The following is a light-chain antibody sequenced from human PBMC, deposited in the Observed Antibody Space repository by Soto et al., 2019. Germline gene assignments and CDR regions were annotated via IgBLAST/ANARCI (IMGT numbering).Light chain of an antibody. J-gene: IGLJ1*01. V-gene: IGLV1-51*01. CDR2: DDD. Sequence: QSALTQPPSVSGAPGQRVTISCTGSSANIGAAYNVDWYQQLPGTAPKLLIYDDDKRPSGIPDRFSGSKSGTSATLGITGFQTGDEADYYCGSWDSSLSAYVFATGTKVTVL. CDR1: SANIGAAYN. CDR3: GSWDSSLSAYV.